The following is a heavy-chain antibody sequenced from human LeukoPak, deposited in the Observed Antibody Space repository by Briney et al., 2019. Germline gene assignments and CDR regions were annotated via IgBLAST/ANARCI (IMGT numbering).Heavy chain of an antibody. V-gene: IGHV1-69*05. CDR2: IIPIFGTA. J-gene: IGHJ4*02. Sequence: ASVKVSCKASGGTFSSYAISWVRQAPGQGLEWMGRIIPIFGTANYAQEFQGRVTITTDESTSTAYMELSSLRSEDTAVYYCARDASYLNYYDSSGYGYWGQGTLVTVSS. CDR3: ARDASYLNYYDSSGYGY. D-gene: IGHD3-22*01. CDR1: GGTFSSYA.